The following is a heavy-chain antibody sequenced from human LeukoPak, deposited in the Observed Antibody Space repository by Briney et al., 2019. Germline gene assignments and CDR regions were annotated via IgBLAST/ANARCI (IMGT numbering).Heavy chain of an antibody. D-gene: IGHD2-2*01. V-gene: IGHV1-69*05. Sequence: SVKVSCKASGGTFSSYAISWVRQAPGQGLEWMGGIIPIFGTANYAQKFQGRVTMTRDTSISTAYMELSRLRSDDTAVYYCVRDRTKYCSSTSCPLDYWGQGTLVTVSS. CDR1: GGTFSSYA. J-gene: IGHJ4*02. CDR2: IIPIFGTA. CDR3: VRDRTKYCSSTSCPLDY.